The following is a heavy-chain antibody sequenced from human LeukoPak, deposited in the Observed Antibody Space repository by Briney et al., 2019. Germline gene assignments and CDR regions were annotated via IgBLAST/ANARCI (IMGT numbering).Heavy chain of an antibody. D-gene: IGHD6-6*01. CDR2: ISATGGEI. V-gene: IGHV3-23*01. CDR1: GFTFSRYV. J-gene: IGHJ3*02. Sequence: PGGSLRLSCAASGFTFSRYVMNWVRQVPERRPDWVSSISATGGEIFYADSVKGRFTISRDNSNNMVYLQMDSLRTDDTALYYCVRRDIYTTSSWGAFDIWGQGTLVTVSS. CDR3: VRRDIYTTSSWGAFDI.